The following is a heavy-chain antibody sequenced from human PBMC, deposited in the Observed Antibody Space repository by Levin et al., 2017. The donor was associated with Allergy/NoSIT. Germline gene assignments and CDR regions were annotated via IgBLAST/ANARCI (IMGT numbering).Heavy chain of an antibody. CDR1: GFSLSTSGVG. J-gene: IGHJ4*02. CDR3: AHGLLIPTSGYYQPCFDY. Sequence: SGPTLVKPTQTLTLTCTFSGFSLSTSGVGVGWIRQPPGKALEWLALIYWDDDKRYGPSLKSRLTITKDTSKNQVVLTMTNMDPVDTATYYCAHGLLIPTSGYYQPCFDYWGQGTLVTVSS. CDR2: IYWDDDK. V-gene: IGHV2-5*05. D-gene: IGHD3-22*01.